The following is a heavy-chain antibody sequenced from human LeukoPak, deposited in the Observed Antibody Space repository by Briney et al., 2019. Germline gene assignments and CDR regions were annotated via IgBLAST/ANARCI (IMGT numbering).Heavy chain of an antibody. Sequence: PSETLSLTCTVSGVSITNYYWAWIRQPAGKGLEWIGRMYISGSTNYNPSLKSRVTISIDKSKNQFSLKLRSVTAADTAIYYCARGWRLNPVHWGQGTLVTVSS. CDR2: MYISGST. J-gene: IGHJ4*02. D-gene: IGHD2-21*02. CDR1: GVSITNYY. CDR3: ARGWRLNPVH. V-gene: IGHV4-4*07.